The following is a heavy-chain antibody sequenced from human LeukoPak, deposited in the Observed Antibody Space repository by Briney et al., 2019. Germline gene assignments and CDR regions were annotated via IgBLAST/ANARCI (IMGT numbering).Heavy chain of an antibody. CDR3: AAQRGSGDLRY. CDR1: GFTISNTW. J-gene: IGHJ4*02. V-gene: IGHV3-15*01. D-gene: IGHD4-17*01. Sequence: PGGSLRLSCAASGFTISNTWMNWVRQPPGKGLELVCRIKRINDGDTTDYAAPVRGRSTASRDDSINTPYLQMSSLKTEDTAVYYCAAQRGSGDLRYWGQGTLVTVSS. CDR2: IKRINDGDTT.